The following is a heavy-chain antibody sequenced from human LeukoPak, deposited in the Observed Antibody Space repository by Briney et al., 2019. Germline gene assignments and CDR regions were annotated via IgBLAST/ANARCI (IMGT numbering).Heavy chain of an antibody. Sequence: GASVKVSCKASGYTFTSYAMHWVRQAPGQRLEWMGWINAGNGNTKYSQKFQGRVTITRDTSASTAYMELSSLRSEDTAVYYCARIWAGQDHSSSWYYFDYWGQGTLVTVSS. D-gene: IGHD6-13*01. CDR2: INAGNGNT. J-gene: IGHJ4*02. CDR1: GYTFTSYA. CDR3: ARIWAGQDHSSSWYYFDY. V-gene: IGHV1-3*01.